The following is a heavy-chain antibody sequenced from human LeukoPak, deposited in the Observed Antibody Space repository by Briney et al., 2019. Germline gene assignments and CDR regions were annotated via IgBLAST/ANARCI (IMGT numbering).Heavy chain of an antibody. D-gene: IGHD6-19*01. J-gene: IGHJ4*02. CDR1: GFTFSSFG. CDR3: ARDAGVAGTLSY. Sequence: PGGSLRLSCAASGFTFSSFGMHWVRQAPGKGLEWVAVIWFDGTDKYYADSVEGRFTISRDNAKNSLYLQMNSLRAEDTAVYYCARDAGVAGTLSYWGQGTLVTVSS. V-gene: IGHV3-33*01. CDR2: IWFDGTDK.